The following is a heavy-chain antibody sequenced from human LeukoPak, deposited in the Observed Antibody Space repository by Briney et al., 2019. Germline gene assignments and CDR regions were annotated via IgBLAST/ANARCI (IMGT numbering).Heavy chain of an antibody. CDR3: AKDVGGGLRYFENWFDP. V-gene: IGHV3-30*04. J-gene: IGHJ5*02. D-gene: IGHD3-9*01. CDR1: GFTFSSYA. CDR2: ISYDGSNK. Sequence: GGSLRLSCAASGFTFSSYAMHWVRQAPGKGLEWVAVISYDGSNKYYADSVKGRFTISRDNSKDTLYLQMNSLRAEDTAVYYCAKDVGGGLRYFENWFDPWGQGTLVTVSS.